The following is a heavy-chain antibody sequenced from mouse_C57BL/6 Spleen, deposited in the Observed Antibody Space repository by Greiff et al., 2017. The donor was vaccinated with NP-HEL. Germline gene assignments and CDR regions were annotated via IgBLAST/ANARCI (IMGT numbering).Heavy chain of an antibody. Sequence: VQLQQPGAELVRPGTSVKLSCKASGYTFTSYWMHWVKQRPGQGLEWIGVIDPSDSYTNYNQKFKGKATLTVDTSSSTAYMQLSSLTSEDSAVYYCARSYGSSYVPYYAMDYWGQGTSVTVSS. V-gene: IGHV1-59*01. CDR3: ARSYGSSYVPYYAMDY. J-gene: IGHJ4*01. D-gene: IGHD1-1*01. CDR2: IDPSDSYT. CDR1: GYTFTSYW.